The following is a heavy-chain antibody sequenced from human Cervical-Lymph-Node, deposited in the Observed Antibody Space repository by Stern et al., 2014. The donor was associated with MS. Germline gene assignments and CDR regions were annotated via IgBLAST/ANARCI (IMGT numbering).Heavy chain of an antibody. D-gene: IGHD3-10*01. Sequence: VQLVESGGGVVQPGRSLSLSCVASAFTFSTYAMHWVRQAPGKGLEWVAFVSYDGTQRNSTDSVKARFTISRDNSKNTLYLHMNSLRDEDTAVYFCARGGRGVGLEYWGQGALVTVSS. CDR3: ARGGRGVGLEY. J-gene: IGHJ4*02. CDR2: VSYDGTQR. CDR1: AFTFSTYA. V-gene: IGHV3-30-3*01.